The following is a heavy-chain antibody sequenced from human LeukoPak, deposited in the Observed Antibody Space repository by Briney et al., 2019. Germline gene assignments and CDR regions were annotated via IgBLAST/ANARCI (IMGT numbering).Heavy chain of an antibody. J-gene: IGHJ5*02. CDR2: INHSGST. V-gene: IGHV4-34*01. D-gene: IGHD6-6*01. Sequence: PSETLSLTCAVYGGSFSGYYWSWIRQPPGKGLEWIGEINHSGSTNYNPFLKSRVTISVDTSKNQFSLKLSSVTAADTAVYYCARGIQSIAARYPNWFDPWGQGTLVTVSS. CDR1: GGSFSGYY. CDR3: ARGIQSIAARYPNWFDP.